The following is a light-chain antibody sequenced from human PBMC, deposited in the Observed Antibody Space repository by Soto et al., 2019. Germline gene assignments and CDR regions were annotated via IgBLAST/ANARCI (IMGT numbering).Light chain of an antibody. Sequence: EMVMTQSPATLSVSPGERVILSCRASRSVGTTLAWYQQKPGQAPRLLIYGASTRATGIPARFSGSGSGTAFPLTIRSLQSEDFAVYYCQPYNNWPDMYTFGQGTKLEIK. CDR3: QPYNNWPDMYT. CDR2: GAS. CDR1: RSVGTT. J-gene: IGKJ2*01. V-gene: IGKV3-15*01.